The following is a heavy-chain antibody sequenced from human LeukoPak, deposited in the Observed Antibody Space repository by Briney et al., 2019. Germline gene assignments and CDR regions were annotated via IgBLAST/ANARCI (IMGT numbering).Heavy chain of an antibody. J-gene: IGHJ4*02. Sequence: PSETLSLTCTVSGGSIYDYYWSWVRQSPGTGLQWIGHISYSGSTDYSPSLKSRVTISVDTSKKQFSLKLSSMAAADTAVYYCARQSVLAVGPTPYFDYWGRGTLVTVSS. CDR2: ISYSGST. V-gene: IGHV4-59*08. D-gene: IGHD4-23*01. CDR3: ARQSVLAVGPTPYFDY. CDR1: GGSIYDYY.